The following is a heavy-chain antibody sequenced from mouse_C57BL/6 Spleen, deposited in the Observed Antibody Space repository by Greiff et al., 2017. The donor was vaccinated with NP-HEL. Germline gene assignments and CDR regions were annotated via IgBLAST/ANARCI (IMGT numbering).Heavy chain of an antibody. CDR2: FYPGSGSI. D-gene: IGHD2-4*01. CDR1: GYTFTEYT. CDR3: ARRNDYDYYFDD. J-gene: IGHJ2*01. V-gene: IGHV1-62-2*01. Sequence: QVQLQQSGAELVKPGASVKLSCKASGYTFTEYTIHWVKQRPGQGLEWIGWFYPGSGSIKYNEKFKDKATLTADKSSSTVYMELSRLTSEDSAVYYCARRNDYDYYFDDWGQGTTLTVSS.